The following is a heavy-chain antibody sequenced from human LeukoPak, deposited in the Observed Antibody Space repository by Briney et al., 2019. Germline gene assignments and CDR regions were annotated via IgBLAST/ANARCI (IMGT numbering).Heavy chain of an antibody. CDR2: VYYSGIT. CDR3: ATPSRGFLLPLFDP. V-gene: IGHV4-39*02. Sequence: SETLSLTCTVSGCSISSSGYYWGWIRQSPGEGLEWVGSVYYSGITYDNPALKRRVTISVDTSKNHFSLKMTSVTAADTAMYYCATPSRGFLLPLFDPWPQGPLVPLPS. J-gene: IGHJ5*02. CDR1: GCSISSSGYY.